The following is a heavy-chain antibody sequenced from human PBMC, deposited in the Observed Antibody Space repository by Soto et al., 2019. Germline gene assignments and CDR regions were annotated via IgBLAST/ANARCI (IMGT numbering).Heavy chain of an antibody. D-gene: IGHD2-21*02. Sequence: QVQLVQSGADVKKPGSSVNVSCKASGGTFSSTALSWVRQAPGQGLEWMGGIIPKFKLANYAPRFQGRATFTADESTSTAYMELSSLRSEDTAVYYCATRAVTALYFDYWGQGTLVTVSS. V-gene: IGHV1-69*12. CDR3: ATRAVTALYFDY. J-gene: IGHJ4*02. CDR2: IIPKFKLA. CDR1: GGTFSSTA.